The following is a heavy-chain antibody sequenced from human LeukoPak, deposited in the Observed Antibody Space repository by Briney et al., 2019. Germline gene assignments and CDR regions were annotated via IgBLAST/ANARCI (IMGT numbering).Heavy chain of an antibody. D-gene: IGHD5-18*01. Sequence: GGSLRLSCAASGFTFSSYTMTWVRQAPGKGLDWVSAITSSSTYIYYADSVKGRFTISRDNAKNSLYLQMNSLRAEDTAVYYWARRVDTGMFTELDYWGQGTLVTVSS. CDR3: ARRVDTGMFTELDY. J-gene: IGHJ4*02. CDR1: GFTFSSYT. V-gene: IGHV3-21*01. CDR2: ITSSSTYI.